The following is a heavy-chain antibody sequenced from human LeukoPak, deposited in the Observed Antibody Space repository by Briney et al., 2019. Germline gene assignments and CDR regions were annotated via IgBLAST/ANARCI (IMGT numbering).Heavy chain of an antibody. CDR1: GGSISSGGYY. V-gene: IGHV4-31*03. Sequence: PSETLSLTCTVSGGSISSGGYYWSWIRQHPGEGLEWIGYIYYSGSTYYNPSLKSRVTISVDTSKNQFSLKLSSVTAADTAVYYCARDDYGDRGRGWFDPWGQGTLVTVSS. J-gene: IGHJ5*02. D-gene: IGHD4-17*01. CDR3: ARDDYGDRGRGWFDP. CDR2: IYYSGST.